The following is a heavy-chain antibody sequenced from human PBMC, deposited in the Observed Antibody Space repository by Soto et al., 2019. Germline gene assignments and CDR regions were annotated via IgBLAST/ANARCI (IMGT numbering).Heavy chain of an antibody. CDR3: ARVVQSRDGFNIEVLGGWFDP. V-gene: IGHV4-4*07. Sequence: QVQLQESGPGLVKPSETLSLTCTVSGGSISTYSWSWIRQPAGKGLEWIGRFYTSGKTATNPSLKSRVTLSVDTSKNQFSLKLTSVTAADTAVYYCARVVQSRDGFNIEVLGGWFDPWGQGTLVTVSS. CDR1: GGSISTYS. D-gene: IGHD6-19*01. J-gene: IGHJ5*02. CDR2: FYTSGKT.